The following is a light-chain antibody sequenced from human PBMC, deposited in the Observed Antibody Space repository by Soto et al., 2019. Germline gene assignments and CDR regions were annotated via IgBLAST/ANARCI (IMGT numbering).Light chain of an antibody. Sequence: DIQMTQSPSTLSASVGDRVTITCRASQTISTWLAWYQQNPGKAPQLLTYDASSWESGVPSRFSGSGSGTDFPLTISSLQSHDFATYYCQQYNSYWTFGQGTKVDIK. CDR1: QTISTW. CDR3: QQYNSYWT. V-gene: IGKV1-5*01. CDR2: DAS. J-gene: IGKJ1*01.